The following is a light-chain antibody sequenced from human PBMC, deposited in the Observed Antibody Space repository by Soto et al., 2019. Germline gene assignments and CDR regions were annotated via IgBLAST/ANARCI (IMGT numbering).Light chain of an antibody. CDR3: SSYTTSSSYV. V-gene: IGLV2-14*01. CDR1: SSDVGGYIY. Sequence: QSVLNQPRSVSGSPGQSITISCTGTSSDVGGYIYVSWYQQHPGKAPKLMIYDVTSRPSGVSYRFSGSKSGNTASLTISGLQAEDEADYYCSSYTTSSSYVFGTGTKVTVL. J-gene: IGLJ1*01. CDR2: DVT.